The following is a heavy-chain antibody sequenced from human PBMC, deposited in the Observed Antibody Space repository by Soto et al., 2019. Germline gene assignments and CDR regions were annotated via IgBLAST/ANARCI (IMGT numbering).Heavy chain of an antibody. CDR1: GFTFSSYG. CDR3: AKDVERYCSGGSCYGAFDI. D-gene: IGHD2-15*01. V-gene: IGHV3-30*18. J-gene: IGHJ3*02. Sequence: PGGSLRLSCAASGFTFSSYGMHWVRQAPGKGLEWVAVISYDGSNKYYADSVKGRFTISRDNSKNTLYLQMNSLRAEDTAVYYCAKDVERYCSGGSCYGAFDIWGQGTMVTV. CDR2: ISYDGSNK.